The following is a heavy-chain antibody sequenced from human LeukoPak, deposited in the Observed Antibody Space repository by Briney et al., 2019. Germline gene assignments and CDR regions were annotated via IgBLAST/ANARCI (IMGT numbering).Heavy chain of an antibody. CDR3: ASGITGTTYAFDI. D-gene: IGHD1-20*01. CDR2: IYYSGST. Sequence: SETLSLTCAVYGGSFSGYYWSWIRQPPGKGLEWIGYIYYSGSTNYNPSLKSRVTISVDTSKNQFSLKLSSVTAADTAVYYCASGITGTTYAFDIWGQGTMVTVSS. V-gene: IGHV4-59*01. CDR1: GGSFSGYY. J-gene: IGHJ3*02.